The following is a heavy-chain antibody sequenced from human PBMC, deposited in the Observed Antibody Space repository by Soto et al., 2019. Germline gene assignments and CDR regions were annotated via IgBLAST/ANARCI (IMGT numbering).Heavy chain of an antibody. V-gene: IGHV3-30*04. Sequence: GGSLRLSCAASEFTFSRYPMHWVRQAPGKGLEWVAVISNDGRDKHYADSVKGRFTISRDNSKNTLYLQMNSLRAEDTAVYYCARDRQVAAARYYFDYWGRGTLVTVSS. CDR2: ISNDGRDK. D-gene: IGHD6-13*01. J-gene: IGHJ4*01. CDR3: ARDRQVAAARYYFDY. CDR1: EFTFSRYP.